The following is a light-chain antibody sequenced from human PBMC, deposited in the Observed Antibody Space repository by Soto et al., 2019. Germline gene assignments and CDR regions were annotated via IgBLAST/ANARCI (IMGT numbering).Light chain of an antibody. CDR2: ANN. V-gene: IGLV1-40*01. J-gene: IGLJ1*01. CDR3: QSYDSSRSPLYV. Sequence: SALTQPPSVSGAPGQRVSISCTGSSCNIGAGYDVHWYQHLPGTAPKLLIYANNNRPSGVPDRFSGSKSGTSASLAITGLQAEDEADYYCQSYDSSRSPLYVFGTGTKVTVL. CDR1: SCNIGAGYD.